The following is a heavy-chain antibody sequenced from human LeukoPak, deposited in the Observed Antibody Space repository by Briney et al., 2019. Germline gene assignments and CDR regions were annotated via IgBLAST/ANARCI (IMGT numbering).Heavy chain of an antibody. CDR1: GFTFSSCA. CDR2: ISSNGGST. D-gene: IGHD6-19*01. V-gene: IGHV3-64D*06. CDR3: VKPAPVRATSFDY. J-gene: IGHJ4*02. Sequence: GGSLRLSCSASGFTFSSCAMHWVRQAPGKGLEYVSAISSNGGSTNYADSVKGRFTISRDNSKNTLYLQMSSLRAEDTAVYYCVKPAPVRATSFDYWGQGTLVTVSS.